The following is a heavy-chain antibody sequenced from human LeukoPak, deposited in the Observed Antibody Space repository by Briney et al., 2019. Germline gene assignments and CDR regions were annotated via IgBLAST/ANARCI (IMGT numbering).Heavy chain of an antibody. Sequence: ASVKVSCKASGYTFTGYYMHWVRRAPGQGLEWMGWINPNSGGTNYAQKFQGRVTMTRDTSISTAYMELSRLRSDDTAVYYCARGVAYCGGDCYPIAPWGQGTLVTVSS. V-gene: IGHV1-2*02. D-gene: IGHD2-21*02. J-gene: IGHJ5*02. CDR2: INPNSGGT. CDR3: ARGVAYCGGDCYPIAP. CDR1: GYTFTGYY.